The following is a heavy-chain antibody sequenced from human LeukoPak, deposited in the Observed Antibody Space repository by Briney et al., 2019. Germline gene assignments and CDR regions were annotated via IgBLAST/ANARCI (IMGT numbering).Heavy chain of an antibody. J-gene: IGHJ4*01. CDR3: ARDQSILFFYS. V-gene: IGHV3-7*01. Sequence: GGTLRLSCSASGYTFSDYWMSWVRQAPGKGLEYVGNIKQDGSETYYVDSVKGRFTISRDNAKNSLYLQMNSLRVEDTAVYCWARDQSILFFYSWGHGTLVTVSS. CDR2: IKQDGSET. CDR1: GYTFSDYW. D-gene: IGHD2-21*01.